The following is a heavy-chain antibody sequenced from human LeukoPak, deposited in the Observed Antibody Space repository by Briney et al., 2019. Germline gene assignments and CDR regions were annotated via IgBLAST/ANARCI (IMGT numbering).Heavy chain of an antibody. J-gene: IGHJ4*02. CDR2: INTTTGNP. CDR3: ARGYDSTGYFSK. V-gene: IGHV7-4-1*02. CDR1: GYTISSYE. Sequence: GAAVKVSCKAFGYTISSYEMNWVRQAPGQGLEWMGWINTTTGNPTYAQGFTGRFVSSLDASVSTAYLQISSLKPEDSAVYFCARGYDSTGYFSKWGQGTLVIVSS. D-gene: IGHD3-22*01.